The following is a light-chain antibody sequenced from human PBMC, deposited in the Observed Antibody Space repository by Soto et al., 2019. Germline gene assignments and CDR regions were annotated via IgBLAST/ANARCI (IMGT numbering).Light chain of an antibody. CDR1: QSLLHSNGYNY. Sequence: DIVMTQSPLSLPVTPGEPASISCRSSQSLLHSNGYNYLDWYLQKPGQSPQLLIYLGSNRASGVPDRFSGSVSGTAVTLKISRVEAEDVGFYYCIQPLPPPLTLGGGNKVEIK. V-gene: IGKV2-28*01. CDR3: IQPLPPPLT. CDR2: LGS. J-gene: IGKJ4*01.